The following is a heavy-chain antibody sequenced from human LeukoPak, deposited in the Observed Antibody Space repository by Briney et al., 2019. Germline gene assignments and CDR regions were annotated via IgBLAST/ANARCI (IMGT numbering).Heavy chain of an antibody. J-gene: IGHJ4*02. CDR2: INREWRNT. D-gene: IGHD4-23*01. CDR3: ARARGNPPRNFDY. CDR1: VFIFSSYW. Sequence: GGSVRLSCAASVFIFSSYWMHWVRQPPGKGLVGVSRINREWRNTSYADSVQGRFTISRDNAKNALYLQMNSLRAEDTAVYYCARARGNPPRNFDYWGQGTLVTVSS. V-gene: IGHV3-74*01.